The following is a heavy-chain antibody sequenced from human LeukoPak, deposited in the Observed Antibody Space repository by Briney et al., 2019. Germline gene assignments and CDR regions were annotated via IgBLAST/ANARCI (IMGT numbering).Heavy chain of an antibody. V-gene: IGHV4-59*01. CDR3: ARVHYDILTGYYYDY. CDR1: SGFISNYY. J-gene: IGHJ4*02. Sequence: SETLSLTCSVSSGFISNYYWSWIRQPPGKGLEWIGYIYYSGSTNYNPSLKSRVTISVDTSKNQFSLKLSSVTAADTAVYYCARVHYDILTGYYYDYWGQGTLVTVSS. CDR2: IYYSGST. D-gene: IGHD3-9*01.